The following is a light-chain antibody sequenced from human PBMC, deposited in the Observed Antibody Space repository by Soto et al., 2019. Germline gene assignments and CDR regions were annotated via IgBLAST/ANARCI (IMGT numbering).Light chain of an antibody. Sequence: DIVLTQSPGTLSLSPGETATLSCRASQSVNSNYLAWYQQKPGQAPRLLIYGASTRATGIPDRFSGSGSGTDFTLAISRLEPEDFAVYYCQHFGGWSYTFGPGTKLEIK. CDR2: GAS. V-gene: IGKV3-20*01. J-gene: IGKJ2*01. CDR1: QSVNSNY. CDR3: QHFGGWSYT.